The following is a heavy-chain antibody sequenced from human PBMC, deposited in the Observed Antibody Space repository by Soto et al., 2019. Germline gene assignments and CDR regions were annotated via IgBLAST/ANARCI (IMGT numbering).Heavy chain of an antibody. J-gene: IGHJ6*02. CDR3: TRDRDYSAYDPAGQYYYGMDV. V-gene: IGHV1-69*01. D-gene: IGHD5-12*01. Sequence: QVQLVQSGAEVKKPGSSVKVSCKASGDTFSNFGISWVRQAPGQGLEWMGGIIPMFGTANYAQQFQGRVTITADESKITADMELSSLRSEDTAVYYCTRDRDYSAYDPAGQYYYGMDVWGQGTTVTVSS. CDR2: IIPMFGTA. CDR1: GDTFSNFG.